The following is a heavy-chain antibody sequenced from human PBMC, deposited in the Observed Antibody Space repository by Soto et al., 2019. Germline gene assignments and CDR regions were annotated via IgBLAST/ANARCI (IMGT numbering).Heavy chain of an antibody. CDR2: IIPLFGTA. CDR1: GGTFSSYA. D-gene: IGHD2-2*01. J-gene: IGHJ5*02. V-gene: IGHV1-69*01. Sequence: QVQLVQSGAEVKKPGSSVKVSCKASGGTFSSYAISWVRQAPGHGLEWMGGIIPLFGTANYAQKFQGRVTITADESTSTAYMELSSLRSEDTAVYYCAGGRGEYQLLPEGPWGQGTLVTVSS. CDR3: AGGRGEYQLLPEGP.